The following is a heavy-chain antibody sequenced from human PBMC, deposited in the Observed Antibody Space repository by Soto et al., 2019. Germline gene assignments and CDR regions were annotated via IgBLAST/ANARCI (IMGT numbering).Heavy chain of an antibody. D-gene: IGHD3-10*01. CDR2: INHSGST. CDR1: GGSFSGYY. J-gene: IGHJ4*02. CDR3: ATIDYGSGSRYYYFDY. Sequence: SETLSLTCAVYGGSFSGYYCSWIRQPPGKGLEWIGEINHSGSTNYNPSLKSRVTISVDTSKNQFSLKLSSVTAADTAVYYCATIDYGSGSRYYYFDYWGQGTLVTVSS. V-gene: IGHV4-34*01.